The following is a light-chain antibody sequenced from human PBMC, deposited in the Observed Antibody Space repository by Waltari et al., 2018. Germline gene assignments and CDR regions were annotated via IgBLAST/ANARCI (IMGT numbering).Light chain of an antibody. CDR2: DAS. CDR1: ETINPW. V-gene: IGKV1-5*01. J-gene: IGKJ2*01. CDR3: QQYNSYPYT. Sequence: DIQMTQSPSTLSASVGDRATITCRASETINPWLAWDQQKPGKAPNLLIYDASSLQSGVPSRFIGSGSGTEFTLTISSLQPGDFATYHCQQYNSYPYTFGQGTKLEI.